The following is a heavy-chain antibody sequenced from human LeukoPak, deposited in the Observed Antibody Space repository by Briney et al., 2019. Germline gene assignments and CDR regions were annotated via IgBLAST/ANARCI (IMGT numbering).Heavy chain of an antibody. D-gene: IGHD2-15*01. V-gene: IGHV3-23*01. CDR3: ARGADGVSSNSRGWFDP. Sequence: GGSLRLSCAASGFTFSSYSMNWVRQAPGKGLEWVSAISGSGGSTYYADSVKGRFTISRDNSKNTLYLQMNSLRAEDTAVYSCARGADGVSSNSRGWFDPWGQGTLVTVSS. J-gene: IGHJ5*02. CDR2: ISGSGGST. CDR1: GFTFSSYS.